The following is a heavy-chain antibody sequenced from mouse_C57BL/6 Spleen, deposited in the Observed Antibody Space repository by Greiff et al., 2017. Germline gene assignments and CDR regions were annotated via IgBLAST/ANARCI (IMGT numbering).Heavy chain of an antibody. D-gene: IGHD2-3*01. J-gene: IGHJ2*01. Sequence: VQLQQSGPELVKPGASVKISCKASGYAFSSSWMNWVKQRPGKGLEWIGRIYPGDGDTNYNGKFKGKATLTADKSSSTAYMQLSSLTSEDSAVYFCARTYYDGYYVFDYWGQGTTLTVSS. V-gene: IGHV1-82*01. CDR2: IYPGDGDT. CDR1: GYAFSSSW. CDR3: ARTYYDGYYVFDY.